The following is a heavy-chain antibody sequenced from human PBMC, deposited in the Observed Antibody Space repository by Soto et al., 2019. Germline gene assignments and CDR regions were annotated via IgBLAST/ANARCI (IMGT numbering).Heavy chain of an antibody. CDR3: AISTAGTGPAPNDL. J-gene: IGHJ5*02. CDR1: GFTFSSYS. D-gene: IGHD1-1*01. V-gene: IGHV3-21*01. CDR2: ISSSSSYI. Sequence: PVGSLRLSCAASGFTFSSYSMNWVRQAPGKGLEWVSSISSSSSYIYYADSVKARFTISSDNAKNSLYLQMNSLRAEDTAVYYCAISTAGTGPAPNDLWGQGTLVTVSS.